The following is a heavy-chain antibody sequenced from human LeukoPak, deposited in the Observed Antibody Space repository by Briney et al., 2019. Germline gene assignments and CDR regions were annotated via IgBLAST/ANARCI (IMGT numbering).Heavy chain of an antibody. Sequence: PSETLSLTCTVSGGSISSYYWSWIRQPPGKGLEWIGYIHYSGSTNHNPSLKSRVTISADTSKNQFSLKLSSVTAADTAVYYCARTRGYSYGFPFDYWGQGTLVTVSS. CDR1: GGSISSYY. CDR3: ARTRGYSYGFPFDY. J-gene: IGHJ4*02. V-gene: IGHV4-59*01. CDR2: IHYSGST. D-gene: IGHD5-18*01.